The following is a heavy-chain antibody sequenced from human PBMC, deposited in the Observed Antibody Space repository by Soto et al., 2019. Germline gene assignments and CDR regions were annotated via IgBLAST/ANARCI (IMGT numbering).Heavy chain of an antibody. D-gene: IGHD6-13*01. CDR2: TYYRSKWYN. V-gene: IGHV6-1*01. CDR3: ARVSWQQLIKWFDP. J-gene: IGHJ5*02. CDR1: GDSVSSKRAS. Sequence: QLQLQQSGPGLVKPSQTISLTCAISGDSVSSKRASWYWIRQSPSRSLEWLGSTYYRSKWYNEYAESVKSRITINPDTSKNQFSLQLNSVTPEDTAVYYCARVSWQQLIKWFDPCGQGTLVTVSS.